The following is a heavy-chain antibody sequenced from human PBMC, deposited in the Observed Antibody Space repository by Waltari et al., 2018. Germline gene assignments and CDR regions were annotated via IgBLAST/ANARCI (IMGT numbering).Heavy chain of an antibody. V-gene: IGHV2-26*01. CDR3: ARNPRRSLLWFGEDYGMDV. J-gene: IGHJ6*02. D-gene: IGHD3-10*01. CDR2: SFSNDEQ. Sequence: QVTLKESGPVLVKPTETLTLTCTVSGFSLSNARMGVSCIRQPPGKALVWLAHSFSNDEQSSSTSLKSRLTISKDTSKSQVVLTMTNMDPVDTATYYCARNPRRSLLWFGEDYGMDVWGQGTTVTVSS. CDR1: GFSLSNARMG.